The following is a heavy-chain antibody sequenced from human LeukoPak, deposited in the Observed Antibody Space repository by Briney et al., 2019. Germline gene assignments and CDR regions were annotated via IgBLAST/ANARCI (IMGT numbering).Heavy chain of an antibody. J-gene: IGHJ4*02. V-gene: IGHV4-39*07. Sequence: PSETLSLTCTVPGGSISSSTYYWGWIRQPPGKGLAWIGSISYTGITYYNPSLKSRVTISVDTSKNQFSLKLSSVTAADTAVYFCARVKAVVTPWVFDYWGQGSLVTVSS. D-gene: IGHD4-23*01. CDR3: ARVKAVVTPWVFDY. CDR1: GGSISSSTYY. CDR2: ISYTGIT.